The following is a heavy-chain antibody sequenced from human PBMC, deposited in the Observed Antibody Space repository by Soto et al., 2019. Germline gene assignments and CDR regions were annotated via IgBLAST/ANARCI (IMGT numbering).Heavy chain of an antibody. CDR2: IYYSGST. D-gene: IGHD5-18*01. J-gene: IGHJ6*02. V-gene: IGHV4-59*01. CDR1: GGSMNAYY. Sequence: SETLSLTCTVSGGSMNAYYWSWIRQSPGTPGKGLEWIGYIYYSGSTSYNPSLKSRVSISVDTSKNKFSLKLSSVTAADTAVYYCARAGPAMDLYYYYGMDVWGQGTTVTVSS. CDR3: ARAGPAMDLYYYYGMDV.